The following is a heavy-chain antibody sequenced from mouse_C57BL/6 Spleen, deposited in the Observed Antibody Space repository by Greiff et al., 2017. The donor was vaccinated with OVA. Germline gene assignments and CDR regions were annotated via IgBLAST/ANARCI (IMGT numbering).Heavy chain of an antibody. D-gene: IGHD1-1*01. CDR2: IDPSDSYT. Sequence: QVQLQQSGAELVKPGASVKLSCKASGYTFTSYWMHWVKQRPGRGLEWIGEIDPSDSYTNYNQKFKGKSTLTVDKSSSTAYMQLSSLTSEDSAVYYCARRHYGSSYVYFDYWGQGTTLTVSS. V-gene: IGHV1-69*01. CDR3: ARRHYGSSYVYFDY. J-gene: IGHJ2*01. CDR1: GYTFTSYW.